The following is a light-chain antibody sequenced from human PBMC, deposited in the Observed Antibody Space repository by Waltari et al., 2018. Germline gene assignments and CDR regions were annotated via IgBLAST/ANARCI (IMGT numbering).Light chain of an antibody. Sequence: QSALTQPASASGSPGQSITISCTGTRRDVGGYNSVFWYQQHPGKAPKLMIYDGSYRPSGVSNRFSGSKSGNTASLTISGLRSEDEADYYCTSYISSSTRYVFGAGTKVTVL. V-gene: IGLV2-14*03. CDR3: TSYISSSTRYV. J-gene: IGLJ1*01. CDR1: RRDVGGYNS. CDR2: DGS.